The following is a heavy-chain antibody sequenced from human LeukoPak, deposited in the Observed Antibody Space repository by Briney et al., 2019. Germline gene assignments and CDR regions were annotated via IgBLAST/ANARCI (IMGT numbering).Heavy chain of an antibody. J-gene: IGHJ3*02. CDR3: ARMVEYLHAFDI. D-gene: IGHD2/OR15-2a*01. Sequence: GGSLRLSCAASGFTVSSNYMSWVRQAPGKGLEWVSAISGSGGSTYYADSVKGRFTTSRDNSKNTLYLQMNSLRAEDTAVYYCARMVEYLHAFDIWGQGTMVTVSS. V-gene: IGHV3-53*01. CDR1: GFTVSSNY. CDR2: ISGSGGST.